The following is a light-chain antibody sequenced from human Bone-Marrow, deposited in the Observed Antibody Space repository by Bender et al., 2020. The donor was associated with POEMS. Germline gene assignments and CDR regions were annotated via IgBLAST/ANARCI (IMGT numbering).Light chain of an antibody. V-gene: IGLV2-8*01. CDR2: EVN. CDR1: NDDIGAYNS. J-gene: IGLJ2*01. CDR3: SSYAGSNNFV. Sequence: QSALTQPASVSGSPGQSITISCTGTNDDIGAYNSVSWYQQHPGKAPKLMICEVNKRPSGVPDRFSGSKSGNTASLTVSGLQAEDEADYYCSSYAGSNNFVFGGGTKLTVL.